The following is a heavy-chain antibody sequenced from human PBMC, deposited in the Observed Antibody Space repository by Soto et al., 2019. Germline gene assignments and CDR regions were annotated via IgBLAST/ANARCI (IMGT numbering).Heavy chain of an antibody. CDR1: GDSISSADYY. Sequence: QVQLQESGPGLVKPSQTLSLTCTVSGDSISSADYYWSWIRQPPGKGLEWIGYIYYSGSTFYNPSLKSRVTISVDTSKNQFSLNLNSVTAADTAVYYCASVVVVAVVDWYFALWGRGTLVTVSS. J-gene: IGHJ2*01. CDR3: ASVVVVAVVDWYFAL. D-gene: IGHD2-2*01. V-gene: IGHV4-30-4*01. CDR2: IYYSGST.